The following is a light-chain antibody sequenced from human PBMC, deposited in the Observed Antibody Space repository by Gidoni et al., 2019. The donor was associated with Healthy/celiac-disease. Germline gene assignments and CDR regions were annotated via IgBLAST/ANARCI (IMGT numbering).Light chain of an antibody. J-gene: IGLJ1*01. V-gene: IGLV3-21*04. CDR3: QVWDSSSDPCYV. CDR1: NIGSKS. Sequence: SYVLTQPPSVSVAPGKTARITCGGNNIGSKSVHWYQQKPGQAPVLVIYYDSDRPSGIPERFSGSNSGNTATLTISRVEAGDEADYYCQVWDSSSDPCYVFGTGTKVTVL. CDR2: YDS.